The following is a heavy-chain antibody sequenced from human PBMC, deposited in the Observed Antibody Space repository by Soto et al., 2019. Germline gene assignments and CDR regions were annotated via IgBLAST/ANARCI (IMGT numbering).Heavy chain of an antibody. CDR3: TRPDLSSTHWFPWFDP. CDR1: GINSNVFG. Sequence: LRLSCSASGINSNVFGVHWVCQASRKGLECVGHIRSKSNNFATVYAESVKGRYTISREDSKNTAYLQINSLRSEDTVVYYCTRPDLSSTHWFPWFDPWGQATLVTVSS. J-gene: IGHJ5*02. V-gene: IGHV3-73*01. CDR2: IRSKSNNFAT. D-gene: IGHD2-2*01.